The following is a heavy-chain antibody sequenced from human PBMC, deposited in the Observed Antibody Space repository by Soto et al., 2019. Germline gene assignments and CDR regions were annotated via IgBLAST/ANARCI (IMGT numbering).Heavy chain of an antibody. V-gene: IGHV4-30-4*01. J-gene: IGHJ4*02. CDR2: IYYSGST. D-gene: IGHD5-18*01. CDR3: ARTLVTNYYFDY. CDR1: GGSISSGDYF. Sequence: SETLSLTCSVSGGSISSGDYFWNWIRQPPGKGLEWIGYIYYSGSTYYNPSLKSRGTISLDMSKNQFSLKLSSVTAADTAVYYCARTLVTNYYFDYWGQGTLVTVSS.